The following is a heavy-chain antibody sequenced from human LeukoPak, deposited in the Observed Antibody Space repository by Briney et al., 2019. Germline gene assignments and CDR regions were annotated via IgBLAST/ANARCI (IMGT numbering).Heavy chain of an antibody. CDR2: ISYSGST. CDR1: GGSISSYY. CDR3: ARGRLGGSGSYYNVLDY. J-gene: IGHJ4*02. D-gene: IGHD3-10*01. Sequence: SETLSLTCTVSGGSISSYYWSWIRQPPGKGLEWIGYISYSGSTNYNPSLKSRVTISVDTSRNQFSLKLSSVTAADTAVYYCARGRLGGSGSYYNVLDYWGQGTLVSVSS. V-gene: IGHV4-59*01.